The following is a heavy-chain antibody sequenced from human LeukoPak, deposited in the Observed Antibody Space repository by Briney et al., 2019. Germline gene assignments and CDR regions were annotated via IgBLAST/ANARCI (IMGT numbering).Heavy chain of an antibody. CDR3: TRDSTTFRFGY. CDR1: GFTFSSYA. J-gene: IGHJ4*02. Sequence: GGSLRLSCAASGFTFSSYAMSWVRQAPGKGLEWVSAISGSGGSTYYADSVKGRFTISRDNSKNTLYLQMNSLRAEDTAVYYCTRDSTTFRFGYWGQGALVTVSS. CDR2: ISGSGGST. V-gene: IGHV3-23*01. D-gene: IGHD4-11*01.